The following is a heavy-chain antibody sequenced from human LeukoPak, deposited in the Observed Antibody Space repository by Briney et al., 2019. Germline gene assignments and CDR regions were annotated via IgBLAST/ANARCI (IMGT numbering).Heavy chain of an antibody. CDR1: GYSFTSYW. J-gene: IGHJ5*02. V-gene: IGHV5-51*01. Sequence: GESLKISCKGSGYSFTSYWIGWVRQMPGKGLEWMGIIYPGDSDTRYSPSFQGQVTISADKSISTAYLQWSSLKASGTAMYYCARLNPGAAAGTSWFDPWGQGTLVTVSS. CDR2: IYPGDSDT. D-gene: IGHD6-13*01. CDR3: ARLNPGAAAGTSWFDP.